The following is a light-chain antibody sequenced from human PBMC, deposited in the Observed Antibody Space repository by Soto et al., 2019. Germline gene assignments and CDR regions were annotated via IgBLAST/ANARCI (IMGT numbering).Light chain of an antibody. V-gene: IGKV3-20*01. CDR1: QTVGSDY. J-gene: IGKJ1*01. CDR3: QQYRTSAQT. CDR2: GAS. Sequence: EIGLTQSPGTLSLSPGESATLSCRASQTVGSDYLAWYQQRPGQAPRLLIYGASSRATGIPDRFSGSGSGTDFTLTISRLEPEDFALYYCQQYRTSAQTFGQGTKVEIK.